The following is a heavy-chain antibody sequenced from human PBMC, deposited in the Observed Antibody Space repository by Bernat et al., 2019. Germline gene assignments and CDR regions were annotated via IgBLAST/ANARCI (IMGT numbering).Heavy chain of an antibody. V-gene: IGHV3-15*01. CDR2: IKSKSDGGTI. CDR1: GFTFSNAW. Sequence: EVQLVESGGGLVKPGGSLRLSCAASGFTFSNAWMSWVRQVPGKGLEWVGRIKSKSDGGTIEFAAPVKGRFTISKDDSINTVYLQMNSLKTEDTAVYYCTTYYYDSSGRHYGAFDIWGQGTMVTVSS. J-gene: IGHJ3*02. CDR3: TTYYYDSSGRHYGAFDI. D-gene: IGHD3-22*01.